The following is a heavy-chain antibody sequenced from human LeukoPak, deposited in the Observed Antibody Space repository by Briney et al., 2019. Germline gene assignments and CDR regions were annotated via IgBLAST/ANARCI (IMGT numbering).Heavy chain of an antibody. Sequence: SETLSLTCTVSGGSISSYYWSWIRQPPGKGLEWIGYIYYSGSTNYNPSLKSRVTISVDTSKNQFSLKLSSVTAADTAVYYCARDMYSSSWYDNWFDPWGQGTLVTVSS. D-gene: IGHD6-13*01. V-gene: IGHV4-59*01. J-gene: IGHJ5*02. CDR1: GGSISSYY. CDR2: IYYSGST. CDR3: ARDMYSSSWYDNWFDP.